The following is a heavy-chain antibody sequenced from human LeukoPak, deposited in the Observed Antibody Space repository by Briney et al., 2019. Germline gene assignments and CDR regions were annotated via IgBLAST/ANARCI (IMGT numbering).Heavy chain of an antibody. CDR3: AKEPQAVYGYHSFDY. J-gene: IGHJ4*02. Sequence: GGSLRLSCAASGFTFSSYAMSWVRQAPGKELEWVSAISGSGGSTYYADSVKGRFTISRDNSKNTLYLQMNSLRAEDTAVYYCAKEPQAVYGYHSFDYWGQGTLVTVSS. CDR2: ISGSGGST. CDR1: GFTFSSYA. D-gene: IGHD5-18*01. V-gene: IGHV3-23*01.